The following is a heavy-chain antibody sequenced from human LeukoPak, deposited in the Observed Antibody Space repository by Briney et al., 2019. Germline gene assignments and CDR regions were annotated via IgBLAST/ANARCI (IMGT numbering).Heavy chain of an antibody. CDR3: ASSGPYGYFDF. CDR2: INSDGAYI. D-gene: IGHD3-10*01. V-gene: IGHV3-74*01. J-gene: IGHJ4*02. Sequence: GRSLRLSCAASGFTISGYWMHWVRQAPGKGLMWVSRINSDGAYIAYADSVRGRFTISRDNAKNTLFLQMSSLRAEDTAMYYCASSGPYGYFDFWGQGALVTVSS. CDR1: GFTISGYW.